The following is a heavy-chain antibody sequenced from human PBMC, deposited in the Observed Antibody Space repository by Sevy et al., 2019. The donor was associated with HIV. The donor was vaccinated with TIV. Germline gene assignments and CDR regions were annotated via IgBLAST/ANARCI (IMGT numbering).Heavy chain of an antibody. CDR1: GGSITSLY. Sequence: SETLSLTCTVSGGSITSLYWNWIRQPPGKGLEWIANIYYNGHINYNPSLKSRVTLSLDTSKNQFSLRLSSVTAAETAMYYCAGENAWGRGYSWGQGTLVTVS. CDR3: AGENAWGRGYS. J-gene: IGHJ4*02. V-gene: IGHV4-59*08. CDR2: IYYNGHI. D-gene: IGHD1-26*01.